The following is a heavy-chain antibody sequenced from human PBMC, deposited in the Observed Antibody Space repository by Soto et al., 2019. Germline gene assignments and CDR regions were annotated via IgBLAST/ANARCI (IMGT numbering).Heavy chain of an antibody. CDR3: AREGDCSSTSCQTYYYYYMDV. CDR2: IYSGGST. J-gene: IGHJ6*03. D-gene: IGHD2-2*01. CDR1: GFTVSSNY. V-gene: IGHV3-66*01. Sequence: GGSLRLSCAASGFTVSSNYMSWVRQAPGKGLEWVSVIYSGGSTYYADSVKGRFTISRDNSKNTLYLRMNSLRAEDTAVYYCAREGDCSSTSCQTYYYYYMDVWGKGTTVTVSS.